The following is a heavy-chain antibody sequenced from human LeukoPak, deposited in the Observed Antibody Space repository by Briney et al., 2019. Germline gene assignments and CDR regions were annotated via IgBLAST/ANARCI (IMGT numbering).Heavy chain of an antibody. CDR1: GFTFSSYG. J-gene: IGHJ6*03. V-gene: IGHV3-23*01. CDR3: AKVATALDIVATSAYYYYYMDV. D-gene: IGHD5-12*01. CDR2: ISGSGGST. Sequence: GGSLRLSCAASGFTFSSYGMSWVRQAPGKGLEWVSAISGSGGSTYYADSVKGRFTISRDNSKNTLYLQMNSLRAEDTAVYYCAKVATALDIVATSAYYYYYMDVWGKGTTVTTSS.